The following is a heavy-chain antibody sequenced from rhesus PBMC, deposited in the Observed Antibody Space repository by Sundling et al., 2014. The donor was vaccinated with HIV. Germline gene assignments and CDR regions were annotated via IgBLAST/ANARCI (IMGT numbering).Heavy chain of an antibody. V-gene: IGHV3-103*01. Sequence: EVQLVESGGGLAKPGGSLRLSCAASGFTLSNYAIHWVRQAPGKGLEWVSAISSGGSTYYADSVKGRFAISRDNSKNTLSLQMNSLRAEDTAVYYCAKGAPFPFYFSRNGLRSWGQGVLVTVSS. CDR2: ISSGGST. CDR3: AKGAPFPFYFSRNGLRS. D-gene: IGHD3-16*01. J-gene: IGHJ4*01. CDR1: GFTLSNYA.